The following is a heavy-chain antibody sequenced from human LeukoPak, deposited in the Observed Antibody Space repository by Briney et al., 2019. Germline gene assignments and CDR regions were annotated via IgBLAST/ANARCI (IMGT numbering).Heavy chain of an antibody. CDR2: IYYSGST. Sequence: SETLSLTCTVSGGSISSYYWSWIRQPPGKGLEWIGYIYYSGSTNYNPSLKSRVTISVDTSKNQFSLKLSSVTAADTAVYYCARARGSSSREGYFDYWGQGTLVTVSS. V-gene: IGHV4-59*01. CDR3: ARARGSSSREGYFDY. CDR1: GGSISSYY. J-gene: IGHJ4*02. D-gene: IGHD6-13*01.